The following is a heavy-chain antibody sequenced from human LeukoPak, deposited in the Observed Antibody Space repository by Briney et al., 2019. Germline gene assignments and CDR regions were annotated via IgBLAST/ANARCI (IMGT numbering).Heavy chain of an antibody. CDR1: GFSFSSYW. D-gene: IGHD6-19*01. CDR2: IKEDGSEQ. J-gene: IGHJ4*02. CDR3: GRPLKYSSGGLGH. V-gene: IGHV3-7*01. Sequence: GGSLRLSCAASGFSFSSYWMTWVRQAPGKGLEWVANIKEDGSEQKYVDSVKGRFTISRDNAKNLLYLQMNSLRAEDTAVYYCGRPLKYSSGGLGHGGQGALVTVSS.